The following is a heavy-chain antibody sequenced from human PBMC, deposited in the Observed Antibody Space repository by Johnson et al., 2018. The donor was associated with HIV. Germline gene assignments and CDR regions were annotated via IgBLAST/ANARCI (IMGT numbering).Heavy chain of an antibody. J-gene: IGHJ3*02. Sequence: VQVVESGGGLVQPGGSLRLSCAASGFTFSRYWLTWVRQAPGKGLEWVANIKQDGSEKYYVDSVQGRFTISRDNAKKSLYLQMNSLRAEDTAVYYCARVDGSTWYSLYDAFDIWGQGTMVTVSS. CDR1: GFTFSRYW. CDR2: IKQDGSEK. V-gene: IGHV3-7*01. CDR3: ARVDGSTWYSLYDAFDI. D-gene: IGHD6-13*01.